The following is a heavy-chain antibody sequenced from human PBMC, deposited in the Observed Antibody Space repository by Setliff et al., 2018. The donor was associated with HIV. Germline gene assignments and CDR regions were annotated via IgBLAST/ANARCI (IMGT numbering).Heavy chain of an antibody. CDR3: ARERDSSGYQFDP. J-gene: IGHJ5*02. V-gene: IGHV1-3*03. D-gene: IGHD3-22*01. Sequence: ASVKVSCKTSGYTFTNYAIQWVCQAPGQGLQWMGWINAGNGNTKYSQEFQGRVTITRDTSASTAYMELSSLRFEDMAMYYCARERDSSGYQFDPWGQGTLVTVSS. CDR2: INAGNGNT. CDR1: GYTFTNYA.